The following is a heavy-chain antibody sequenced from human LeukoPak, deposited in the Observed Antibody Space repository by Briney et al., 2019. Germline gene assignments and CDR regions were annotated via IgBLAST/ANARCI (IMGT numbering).Heavy chain of an antibody. Sequence: GGPLRLSCAASGFTFSSYAMHWVRQAPGKGLEWVAVILFDGSNKYYADSVKGRFTISRDNTKNTLYLQMNSLRAEDTAVYYCAKDVHLYVVPAARAEGYWGQGTLVTVSS. J-gene: IGHJ4*02. V-gene: IGHV3-30-3*01. CDR2: ILFDGSNK. CDR3: AKDVHLYVVPAARAEGY. CDR1: GFTFSSYA. D-gene: IGHD2-2*01.